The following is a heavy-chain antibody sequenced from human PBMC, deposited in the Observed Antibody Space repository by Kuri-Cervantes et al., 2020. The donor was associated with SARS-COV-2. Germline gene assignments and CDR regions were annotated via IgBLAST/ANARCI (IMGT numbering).Heavy chain of an antibody. CDR3: ARAVEEQLARRRGLYYYYYMDV. CDR1: GGSVSSGSYY. J-gene: IGHJ6*03. Sequence: SETLSLTCTLSGGSVSSGSYYWSWIRQPPGKGLEWFGYIYYSGSTNYNPSLKSRVTISVDTSKTQFSLKLSSVTAADTSVYYCARAVEEQLARRRGLYYYYYMDVWGKGTTVTVSS. CDR2: IYYSGST. D-gene: IGHD6-6*01. V-gene: IGHV4-61*01.